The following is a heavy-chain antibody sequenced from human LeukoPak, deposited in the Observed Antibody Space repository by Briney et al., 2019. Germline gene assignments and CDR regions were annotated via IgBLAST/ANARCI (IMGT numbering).Heavy chain of an antibody. CDR1: GGTFSSYA. CDR3: ARSPDSSSYYYYMDV. CDR2: IIPIFGTA. D-gene: IGHD6-13*01. J-gene: IGHJ6*03. V-gene: IGHV1-69*06. Sequence: SVKVSCKASGGTFSSYAISWVRQAPGQGLEWMGGIIPIFGTANYAQKFQGRVTITADKSTSTAYMELSSLRSEDTAVYYCARSPDSSSYYYYMDVWGKGTTVTVSS.